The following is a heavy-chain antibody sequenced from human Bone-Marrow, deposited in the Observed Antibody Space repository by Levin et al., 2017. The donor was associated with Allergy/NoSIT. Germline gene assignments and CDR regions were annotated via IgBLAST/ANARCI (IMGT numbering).Heavy chain of an antibody. CDR3: ARDPAVTRDGYFDL. J-gene: IGHJ2*01. V-gene: IGHV1-2*02. CDR2: INPNNGAT. D-gene: IGHD4-17*01. Sequence: ASVKVSCKASGFAFTDYYMHWVRQAPGQGLEWLGWINPNNGATKYALKFQDRVTMTRDTSISTVYMEFRRLRADDTAVFYCARDPAVTRDGYFDLWGRGTLVSVSS. CDR1: GFAFTDYY.